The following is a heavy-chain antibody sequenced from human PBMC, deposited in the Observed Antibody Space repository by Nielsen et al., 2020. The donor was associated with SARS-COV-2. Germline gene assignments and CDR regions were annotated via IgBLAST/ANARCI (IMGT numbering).Heavy chain of an antibody. CDR1: GGSISSYY. J-gene: IGHJ5*02. V-gene: IGHV4-59*13. D-gene: IGHD4/OR15-4a*01. CDR2: IYYSGST. Sequence: ESLKISCTVSGGSISSYYWSWIRQPPGKGLEWIGYIYYSGSTNYNPSLKSRVTISVDTSKNQFSLKLSSVTAADTAVYYCARGLGTDYRDPWGQGTLVTVSS. CDR3: ARGLGTDYRDP.